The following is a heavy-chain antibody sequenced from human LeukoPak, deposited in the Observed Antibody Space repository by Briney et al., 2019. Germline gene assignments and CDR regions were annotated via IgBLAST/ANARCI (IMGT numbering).Heavy chain of an antibody. Sequence: GGSLRLSCAASGFTFSTHAMSWVRQAPGKWLEYVSGIGGGDDIHYADSVKGRFTVSRDNSKNTLFLQMNRLRAEDTAVYYCAKDATPGNSMWDYFDYWGQGTLVTVSS. CDR3: AKDATPGNSMWDYFDY. V-gene: IGHV3-23*01. CDR1: GFTFSTHA. CDR2: IGGGDDI. J-gene: IGHJ4*02. D-gene: IGHD1-7*01.